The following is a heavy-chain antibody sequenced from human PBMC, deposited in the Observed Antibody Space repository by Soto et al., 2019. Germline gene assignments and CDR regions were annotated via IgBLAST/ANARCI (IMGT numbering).Heavy chain of an antibody. V-gene: IGHV1-46*01. CDR2: INPSGGST. CDR3: ARDGDLYAGNSDWYFDL. CDR1: GYTFTSYY. D-gene: IGHD6-13*01. J-gene: IGHJ2*01. Sequence: QVQLVQSGAEVKKPGASVKVSCKASGYTFTSYYMHWVRQAPGQGLEWMGIINPSGGSTSYAQKFQGRVTMTRDTSTSTVYMELSSLRSEDTAVYYCARDGDLYAGNSDWYFDLWGRGTLVTVSS.